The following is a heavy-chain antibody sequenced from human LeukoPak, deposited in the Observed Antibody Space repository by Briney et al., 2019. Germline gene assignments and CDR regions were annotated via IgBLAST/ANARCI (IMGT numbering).Heavy chain of an antibody. D-gene: IGHD3-10*01. CDR1: GFTFSSYW. Sequence: GGSLRLSCAASGFTFSSYWMSWVRQAPGKGLEWVANIKQDGSEKYYVDSVKGRFTISRDNAKNSLYLQMNSLRAEDTAVYYCAAYGSAVSFDYWGQGTLVTVSS. CDR2: IKQDGSEK. V-gene: IGHV3-7*01. J-gene: IGHJ4*02. CDR3: AAYGSAVSFDY.